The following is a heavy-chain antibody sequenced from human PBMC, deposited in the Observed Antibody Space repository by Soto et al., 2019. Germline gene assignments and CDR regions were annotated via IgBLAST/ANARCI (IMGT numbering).Heavy chain of an antibody. CDR2: IYWDDDK. D-gene: IGHD1-1*01. J-gene: IGHJ4*02. CDR1: GFSLSTSGVG. Sequence: QITLKESGPTLVKPTQTLTLTCTFSGFSLSTSGVGVGWIRQPPGKALEWLALIYWDDDKRYSPSLKSRLTITKNTSKNQVVLTMTSMDPVDTATYYCAHLRPRTTGFDYWGQGSLVTVSS. V-gene: IGHV2-5*02. CDR3: AHLRPRTTGFDY.